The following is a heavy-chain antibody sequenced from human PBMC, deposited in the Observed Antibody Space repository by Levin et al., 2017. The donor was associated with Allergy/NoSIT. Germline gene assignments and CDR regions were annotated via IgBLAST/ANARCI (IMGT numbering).Heavy chain of an antibody. Sequence: SQTLSLTCTVSGDSISSDYWTWIRQPPGRGLEWIGYIYYTGTVNYNPSLKRRLTISLDTSKNQFSLKLNSVTAADTAVYYCAGVNTERYLFDYWGQGTLVTVSS. CDR2: IYYTGTV. CDR3: AGVNTERYLFDY. D-gene: IGHD5-24*01. J-gene: IGHJ4*02. CDR1: GDSISSDY. V-gene: IGHV4-59*01.